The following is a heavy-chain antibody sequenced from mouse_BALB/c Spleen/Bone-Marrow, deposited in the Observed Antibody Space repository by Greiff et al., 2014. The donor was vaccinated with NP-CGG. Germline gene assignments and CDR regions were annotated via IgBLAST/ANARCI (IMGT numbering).Heavy chain of an antibody. CDR1: GFSFSSYA. CDR3: ARQDYYGSSPHWYFDV. J-gene: IGHJ1*01. D-gene: IGHD1-1*01. Sequence: DVHLVESGGGLVKPGGSLKLSCAASGFSFSSYAMSWVRQTPEKRLEWVATISSGGSYTYQADNVKGRFTISRDTAKNTLYLQMSSLRSEDTAMYYCARQDYYGSSPHWYFDVWGAGTTVTVSS. V-gene: IGHV5-9-3*01. CDR2: ISSGGSYT.